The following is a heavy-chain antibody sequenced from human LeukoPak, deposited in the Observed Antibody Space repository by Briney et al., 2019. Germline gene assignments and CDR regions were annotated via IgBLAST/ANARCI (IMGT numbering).Heavy chain of an antibody. CDR3: ARGYCTNGVCSTFDY. Sequence: PGGSLRLSCAASGLTFSSHWMHWVRQAPGKGLVWVSRITNDGSSTTYADSVKGRFTISRDNSKNTLYLQMNSLRAEDTAVYYCARGYCTNGVCSTFDYWGQGTLVTVSS. CDR2: ITNDGSST. V-gene: IGHV3-74*01. D-gene: IGHD2-8*01. J-gene: IGHJ4*02. CDR1: GLTFSSHW.